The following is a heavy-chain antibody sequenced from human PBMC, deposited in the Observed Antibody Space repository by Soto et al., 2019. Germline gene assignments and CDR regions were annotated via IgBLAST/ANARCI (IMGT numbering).Heavy chain of an antibody. CDR1: GYSFTTYW. CDR3: ARQCAMDILTGPKGFDY. J-gene: IGHJ4*02. Sequence: GESLKISCKGSGYSFTTYWIGWVRQMPGKGLEWMGIIYPGDSDTRYSPSFQGQVTISADKSISTAYLQWSSLKASDTAMYYCARQCAMDILTGPKGFDYWGQGTLVTVSS. D-gene: IGHD3-9*01. CDR2: IYPGDSDT. V-gene: IGHV5-51*01.